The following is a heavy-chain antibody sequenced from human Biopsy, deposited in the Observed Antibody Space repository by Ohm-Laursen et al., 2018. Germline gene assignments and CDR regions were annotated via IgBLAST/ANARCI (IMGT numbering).Heavy chain of an antibody. D-gene: IGHD2-21*02. CDR1: GYAFHTYY. J-gene: IGHJ4*02. Sequence: ASGTGSRKASGYAFHTYYMHWVRQAPGQGLEWLGYINPSGRYTRNAQSFQGRVTMTRDTSTSTVYMELSGLTSDDTAVYYCARPRGTATAIADGFDYWGQGTLVTVSS. CDR3: ARPRGTATAIADGFDY. V-gene: IGHV1-46*02. CDR2: INPSGRYT.